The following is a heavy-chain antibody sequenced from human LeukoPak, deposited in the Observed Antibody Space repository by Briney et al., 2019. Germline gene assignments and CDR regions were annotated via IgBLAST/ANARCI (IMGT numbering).Heavy chain of an antibody. V-gene: IGHV1-3*01. J-gene: IGHJ5*02. CDR3: ARAVYYSRTSCYEFGP. Sequence: ASVKVSCKASGYTFTSYAMHWVRQAPGQRLEWMGWINAGNGNTKDAQTSPGRVTITRATSSSTAYMKLRSLRSEDTAVNYLARAVYYSRTSCYEFGPGGWGPRTTVSS. D-gene: IGHD2-2*01. CDR2: INAGNGNT. CDR1: GYTFTSYA.